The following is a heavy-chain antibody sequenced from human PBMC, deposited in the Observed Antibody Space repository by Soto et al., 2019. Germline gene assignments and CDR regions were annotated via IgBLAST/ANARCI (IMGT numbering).Heavy chain of an antibody. J-gene: IGHJ4*02. CDR3: ARGSTGDFDY. D-gene: IGHD4-17*01. CDR2: IYYSGST. CDR1: HGSISSFY. Sequence: TLSLTCIVTHGSISSFYWNWIRQPPGKGLEWIGYIYYSGSTNYNPSLKSRATISVDTSMNQFSLRLKLSSVTAADTAVYYCARGSTGDFDYWGQGTPVTVSS. V-gene: IGHV4-59*01.